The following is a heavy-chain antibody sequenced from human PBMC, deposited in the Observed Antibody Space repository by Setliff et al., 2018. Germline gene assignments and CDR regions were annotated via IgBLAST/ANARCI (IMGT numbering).Heavy chain of an antibody. CDR1: GASFSNYY. CDR2: FDHSGTT. J-gene: IGHJ4*02. V-gene: IGHV4-34*01. CDR3: AKERYFDWFFEN. D-gene: IGHD3-9*01. Sequence: SETLSLTCTVYGASFSNYYWGWVRQPPEERLEWIAEFDHSGTTKYNPSLKGRVTISLDTSTNQFSLNLNSVTAADTAVYYCAKERYFDWFFENWGQGTLVTVSS.